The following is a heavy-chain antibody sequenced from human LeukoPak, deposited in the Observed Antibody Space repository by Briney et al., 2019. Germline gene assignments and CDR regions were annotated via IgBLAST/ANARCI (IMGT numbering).Heavy chain of an antibody. V-gene: IGHV3-48*03. J-gene: IGHJ4*02. CDR2: ISSSGSTI. CDR3: AREGLYYFDY. CDR1: GFTFSSYE. Sequence: GGSLRLSCAASGFTFSSYEMNWVRQAPGRGLEWVSYISSSGSTIYYADSVKGRFTISRDNAKNSLYLQMNSLRAEDTAVYYCAREGLYYFDYWGQGTLVTVSS.